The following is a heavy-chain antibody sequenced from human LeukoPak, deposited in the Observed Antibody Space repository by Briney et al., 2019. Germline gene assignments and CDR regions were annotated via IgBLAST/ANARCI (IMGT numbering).Heavy chain of an antibody. J-gene: IGHJ4*02. D-gene: IGHD2-15*01. Sequence: GGSLRLSCAASGFTFSSYAMSWVRQAPGKGLEWVSAISGNGGSTYYADSATGGCTISRDNSKNTSYLQMNGLRAEDTAVYYCAMWWVVVVVAATHYWGQGTLVTVSS. CDR1: GFTFSSYA. CDR3: AMWWVVVVVAATHY. CDR2: ISGNGGST. V-gene: IGHV3-23*01.